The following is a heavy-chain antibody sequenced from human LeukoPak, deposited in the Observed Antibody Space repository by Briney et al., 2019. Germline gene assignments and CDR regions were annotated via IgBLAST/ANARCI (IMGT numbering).Heavy chain of an antibody. Sequence: GGSLRLSCAASGFTVSSNYMSWVRQAPGKGLEWVSVIYSGGSTYYADSVKGRFTISRDNSKNTLYLQMNSLRAEDTAVYYCARVRCSGGSCYSNYYYYYMDVWGKGTTVTVSS. D-gene: IGHD2-15*01. CDR2: IYSGGST. V-gene: IGHV3-53*01. J-gene: IGHJ6*03. CDR1: GFTVSSNY. CDR3: ARVRCSGGSCYSNYYYYYMDV.